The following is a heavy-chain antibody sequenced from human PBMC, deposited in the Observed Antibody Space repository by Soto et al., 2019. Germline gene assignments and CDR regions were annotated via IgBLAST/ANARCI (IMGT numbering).Heavy chain of an antibody. CDR1: RFTFSSYP. CDR2: ISSNGGST. CDR3: VKYYYDSSGYYGLNAFDI. J-gene: IGHJ3*02. V-gene: IGHV3-64D*06. D-gene: IGHD3-22*01. Sequence: PGGSLRVSCLASRFTFSSYPMHWVRQSPGKGLEYVSTISSNGGSTYYADSVKGRFTISRDNSKNTLYLQMRSLRAEDTAVYYCVKYYYDSSGYYGLNAFDICGHGTMGTV.